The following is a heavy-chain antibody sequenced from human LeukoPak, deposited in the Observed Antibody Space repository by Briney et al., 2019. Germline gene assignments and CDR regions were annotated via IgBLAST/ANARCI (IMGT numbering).Heavy chain of an antibody. J-gene: IGHJ6*02. CDR2: ISGSGGST. V-gene: IGHV3-23*01. D-gene: IGHD5-12*01. Sequence: GGSLRLSCAASGFTFSSYAMSWVRQAPGKGLEWVSAISGSGGSTYYADSVKGRFTISRDNSKNTLYLQMNSLRAEDTAVYYCAGVLRGYSGYGATINDGYYYYYGMDVWLQATKVSVSS. CDR3: AGVLRGYSGYGATINDGYYYYYGMDV. CDR1: GFTFSSYA.